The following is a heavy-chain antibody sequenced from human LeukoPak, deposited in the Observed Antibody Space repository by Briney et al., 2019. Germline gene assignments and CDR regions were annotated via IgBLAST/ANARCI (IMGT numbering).Heavy chain of an antibody. CDR1: GFTFSRYA. CDR3: ARRVWGTLTTYGMDV. J-gene: IGHJ6*02. V-gene: IGHV3-23*01. D-gene: IGHD4-17*01. CDR2: ITGSGDDT. Sequence: GGSLRLSCAASGFTFSRYAMNWVRQAPGKGLEWVSGITGSGDDTYYADSVKGRFTISRGNSNNTLYLQMNSLRAEDTALYYCARRVWGTLTTYGMDVWGQGTTVTVSS.